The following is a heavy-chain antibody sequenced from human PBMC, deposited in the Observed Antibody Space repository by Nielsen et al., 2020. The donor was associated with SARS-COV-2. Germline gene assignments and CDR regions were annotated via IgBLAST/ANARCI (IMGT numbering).Heavy chain of an antibody. CDR3: ARVDYGGNEYFQH. V-gene: IGHV4-31*03. CDR2: IYYSGST. J-gene: IGHJ1*01. CDR1: GGSISSGCYY. Sequence: SETLSLTCTVSGGSISSGCYYWSWIRQHPGKGLEWIGYIYYSGSTYYNPSLKSRVTISVDTSKNQFYLKLSSVTAADTAVYYCARVDYGGNEYFQHWGQGTLVTVSS. D-gene: IGHD4-23*01.